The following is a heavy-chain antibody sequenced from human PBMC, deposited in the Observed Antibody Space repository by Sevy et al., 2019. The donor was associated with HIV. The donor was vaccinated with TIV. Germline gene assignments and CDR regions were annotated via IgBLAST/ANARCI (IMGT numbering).Heavy chain of an antibody. Sequence: GGSLRLSCAASGFTFSSYAMHWVRQAPGKGLEWVAVISYDGSNKYYADSVKGRFTIYRDNSKNTLYLQMNSLRAEDTAVYYCAREYDSSGYYYYFDYWGQGTLVTVSS. CDR2: ISYDGSNK. CDR3: AREYDSSGYYYYFDY. J-gene: IGHJ4*02. V-gene: IGHV3-30-3*01. CDR1: GFTFSSYA. D-gene: IGHD3-22*01.